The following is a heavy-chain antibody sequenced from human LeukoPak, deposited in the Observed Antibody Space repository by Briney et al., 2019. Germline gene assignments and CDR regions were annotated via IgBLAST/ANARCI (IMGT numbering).Heavy chain of an antibody. CDR2: ISGSGGST. D-gene: IGHD4-17*01. CDR1: GFTFSSYA. J-gene: IGHJ4*02. Sequence: GGSLRLSCAASGFTFSSYAMSWVRQAPGKGLEWVSAISGSGGSTYYADSVKGRFTISRDNSKNTLYLQMNSLRAEDTAIYYCATRPPLYGDPYYFDYWGQGTLVTVSS. V-gene: IGHV3-23*01. CDR3: ATRPPLYGDPYYFDY.